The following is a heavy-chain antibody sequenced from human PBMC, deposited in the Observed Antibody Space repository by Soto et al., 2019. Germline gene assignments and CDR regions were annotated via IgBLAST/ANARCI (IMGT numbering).Heavy chain of an antibody. CDR1: GYTFSNEA. V-gene: IGHV1-18*01. CDR2: VSAYNGNT. J-gene: IGHJ5*02. Sequence: ASVKVSCKASGYTFSNEAITWVRQAPGQGLEWMGWVSAYNGNTNYAQKFKGRVTMTTDTSTSTAYMEVRSLRYDDTAMYYCARDPGYCTGGNCRWFDPWGQGTLVTVSS. CDR3: ARDPGYCTGGNCRWFDP. D-gene: IGHD2-8*02.